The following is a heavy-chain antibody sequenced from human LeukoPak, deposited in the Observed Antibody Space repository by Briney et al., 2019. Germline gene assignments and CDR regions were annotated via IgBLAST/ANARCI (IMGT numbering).Heavy chain of an antibody. J-gene: IGHJ5*02. D-gene: IGHD6-19*01. CDR2: ISGYNGKT. Sequence: ASVKVSCKASGYTFTSYGISWVRQAPGQGLEWMGWISGYNGKTNYAQKLQGRVTMTTDTSTSTAYMELRSLRSDDTAVYYCARDYSSGWYGGDWFDPWGQGTLVTVSS. CDR1: GYTFTSYG. CDR3: ARDYSSGWYGGDWFDP. V-gene: IGHV1-18*01.